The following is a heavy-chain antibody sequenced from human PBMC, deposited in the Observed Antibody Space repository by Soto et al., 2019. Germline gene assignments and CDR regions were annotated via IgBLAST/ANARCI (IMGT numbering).Heavy chain of an antibody. J-gene: IGHJ5*02. CDR3: ARDRTTVQSNWFDP. CDR2: IYYSGST. CDR1: GGSISSYY. Sequence: SLTCTVSGGSISSYYWSWIRQPPGKGLEWIGYIYYSGSTNYNPSLKSRVTISVDTSKNQFSLKLSSVTAADTAVYYCARDRTTVQSNWFDPWAREPWSPSPQ. D-gene: IGHD4-17*01. V-gene: IGHV4-59*01.